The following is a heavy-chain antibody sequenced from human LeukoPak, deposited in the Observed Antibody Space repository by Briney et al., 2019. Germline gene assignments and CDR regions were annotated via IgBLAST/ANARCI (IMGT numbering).Heavy chain of an antibody. Sequence: SETLSLTCTVSGGSISSYYWSWIRQPAGKGLEWIGRIYTSGSTNYNPSLKSRVTISVDTSKNQFSLKLSSVTAADTAVYYCARGGSYLSAFDIWGQGTMVTVSS. CDR3: ARGGSYLSAFDI. CDR2: IYTSGST. CDR1: GGSISSYY. D-gene: IGHD1-26*01. V-gene: IGHV4-4*07. J-gene: IGHJ3*02.